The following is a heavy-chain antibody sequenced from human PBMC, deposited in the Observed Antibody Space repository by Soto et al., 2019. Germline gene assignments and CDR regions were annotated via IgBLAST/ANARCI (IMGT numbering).Heavy chain of an antibody. V-gene: IGHV1-2*02. D-gene: IGHD2-15*01. CDR1: GYTFTGYY. Sequence: GASVKVSFKASGYTFTGYYMHWVRQAPGQGLEWMGWINPNSGGTNYAQKFQGRVTMTRDTSISTAYMELSRLRSDDTAVYYCARVNVVVVAATREYYFDYWGQGTLVTVSS. J-gene: IGHJ4*02. CDR2: INPNSGGT. CDR3: ARVNVVVVAATREYYFDY.